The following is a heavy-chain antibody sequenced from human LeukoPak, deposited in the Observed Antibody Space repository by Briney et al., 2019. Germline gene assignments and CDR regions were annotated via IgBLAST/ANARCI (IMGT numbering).Heavy chain of an antibody. Sequence: SETPSVTCTVSGDSISRTNFYWGWIRQPPGKGLEWIGSIYYSGTTNYNPSLKSRVTISVDTSKKQFSLKLRSVTAADTAVYYCARLPRHDFYSWGQGTLVTVSS. J-gene: IGHJ4*02. CDR1: GDSISRTNFY. CDR3: ARLPRHDFYS. CDR2: IYYSGTT. V-gene: IGHV4-39*01. D-gene: IGHD3-3*01.